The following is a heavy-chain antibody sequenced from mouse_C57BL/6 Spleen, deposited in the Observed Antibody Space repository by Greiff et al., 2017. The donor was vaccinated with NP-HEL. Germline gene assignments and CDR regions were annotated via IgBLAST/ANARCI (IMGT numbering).Heavy chain of an antibody. Sequence: QVHVKQSGAELVRPGSSVKLSCKASGYTFTSYWMHWVKQRPIQGLEWIGNIDPSDSETHYNQKFKDKATLTVDKSSSTAYMQLSSLTSEDSAVYYCARSYYYGSSGYFDVWGTGTTVTVSS. J-gene: IGHJ1*03. V-gene: IGHV1-52*01. CDR3: ARSYYYGSSGYFDV. D-gene: IGHD1-1*01. CDR1: GYTFTSYW. CDR2: IDPSDSET.